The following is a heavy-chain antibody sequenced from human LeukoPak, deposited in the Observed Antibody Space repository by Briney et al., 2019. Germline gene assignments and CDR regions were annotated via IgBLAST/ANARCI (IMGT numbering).Heavy chain of an antibody. CDR1: GFTFSSYS. D-gene: IGHD6-13*01. CDR3: ARDGSSYAFDI. V-gene: IGHV3-21*01. Sequence: GGSLRLSCAASGFTFSSYSMNWVRQAPGKGLEWVSSISSSSSYIYYADSVKGRFTISRDNAKNSLYLQMNSLRAEDTAVYYCARDGSSYAFDIWGQGKMVTVSS. J-gene: IGHJ3*02. CDR2: ISSSSSYI.